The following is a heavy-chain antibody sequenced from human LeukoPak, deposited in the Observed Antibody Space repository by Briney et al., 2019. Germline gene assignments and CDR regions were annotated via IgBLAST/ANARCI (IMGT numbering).Heavy chain of an antibody. V-gene: IGHV3-11*04. CDR1: GFTFSDYY. CDR2: ISSSGSML. Sequence: GGSLRLSCTVSGFTFSDYYMSWVRQAPGKGLEWVSYISSSGSMLHYADSVEGRLTISRDNAKNSLYLQMSSLRVEDTAVYYCTRRPYSSSWYYFDYWGQGTLVTVSS. J-gene: IGHJ4*02. CDR3: TRRPYSSSWYYFDY. D-gene: IGHD6-13*01.